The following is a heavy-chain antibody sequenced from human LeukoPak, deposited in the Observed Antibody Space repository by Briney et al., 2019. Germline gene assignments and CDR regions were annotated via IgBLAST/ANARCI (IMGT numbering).Heavy chain of an antibody. D-gene: IGHD6-13*01. CDR3: ARGYSSSWLDY. CDR1: GGTFSSYA. V-gene: IGHV1-69*13. Sequence: SVKVSCKASGGTFSSYAISWGRQAPGQGLEWMGGIIPIFGTANYAQKFQGRVTITADESTSTAYLELRSLRSDDTAVYYCARGYSSSWLDYWGQGTLVAVSS. J-gene: IGHJ4*02. CDR2: IIPIFGTA.